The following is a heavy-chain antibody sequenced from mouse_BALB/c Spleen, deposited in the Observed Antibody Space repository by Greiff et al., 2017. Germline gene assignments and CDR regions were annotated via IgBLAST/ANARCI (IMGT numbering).Heavy chain of an antibody. Sequence: VQLKESGPGLVAPSQSLSITCTVSGFSLTSYGVHWVRQPPGKGLEWLGVIWAGGSTNYNSALMSRLSISKDNSKSQVFLKMNSLQTDDTAMYYCARGLYDYDGNYYAMDYWGQGTSVTVSS. CDR2: IWAGGST. CDR3: ARGLYDYDGNYYAMDY. J-gene: IGHJ4*01. D-gene: IGHD2-4*01. CDR1: GFSLTSYG. V-gene: IGHV2-9*02.